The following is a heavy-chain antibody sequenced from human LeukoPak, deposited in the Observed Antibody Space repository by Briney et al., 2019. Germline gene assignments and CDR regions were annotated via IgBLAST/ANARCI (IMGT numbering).Heavy chain of an antibody. Sequence: SVKVSCKASGGTFISYAISWVRQAPGQGLEWMGGIIPIFGTANYAQKFQGRVTITTDESTSTAYMELSSLRSEDTAVSYCARDGSSGALDYWGQGTLVTVSS. J-gene: IGHJ4*02. CDR1: GGTFISYA. CDR2: IIPIFGTA. D-gene: IGHD3-22*01. V-gene: IGHV1-69*05. CDR3: ARDGSSGALDY.